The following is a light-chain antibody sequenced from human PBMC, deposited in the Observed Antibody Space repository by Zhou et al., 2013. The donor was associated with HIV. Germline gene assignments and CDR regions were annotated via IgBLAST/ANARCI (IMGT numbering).Light chain of an antibody. J-gene: IGKJ2*01. CDR1: QSISSW. Sequence: DIQMTQSPSTLSASVGDRVTITCRASQSISSWLAWYQQKPGKAPKLLIYDASSVQSGVPSRFTGSGSGTEFTLTISNLQPEDFATYFCQQSYSVPPTFGQGTKLEI. V-gene: IGKV1-39*01. CDR2: DAS. CDR3: QQSYSVPPT.